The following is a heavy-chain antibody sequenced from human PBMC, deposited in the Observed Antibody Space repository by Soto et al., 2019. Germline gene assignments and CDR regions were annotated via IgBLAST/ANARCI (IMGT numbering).Heavy chain of an antibody. J-gene: IGHJ1*01. CDR2: FDPEDGET. CDR3: ATVRYYDILTGYYKSDTEYFQH. CDR1: GYTLTELS. V-gene: IGHV1-24*01. D-gene: IGHD3-9*01. Sequence: GASVKVSCKVSGYTLTELSMHWVRQAPGKGLEWMGGFDPEDGETIYAQKFQGRVTMTEDTSTDTAYMELSSLRSEDTAVYYCATVRYYDILTGYYKSDTEYFQHWGQGTLVTVSS.